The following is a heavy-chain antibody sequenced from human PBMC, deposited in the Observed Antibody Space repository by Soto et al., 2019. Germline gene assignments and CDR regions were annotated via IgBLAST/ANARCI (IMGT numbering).Heavy chain of an antibody. CDR3: AKIRGRYYYYGMDV. V-gene: IGHV4-30-2*01. Sequence: SETLSLTCAVSGGSISSGGYSWSWIRQPPGKGLEWIGYIYHSGSTYYNPSLKSRVTISVDRSKNQFSLKLSSVTAEDTAVYYCAKIRGRYYYYGMDVWGQGTTVTVSS. CDR1: GGSISSGGYS. CDR2: IYHSGST. J-gene: IGHJ6*02. D-gene: IGHD2-15*01.